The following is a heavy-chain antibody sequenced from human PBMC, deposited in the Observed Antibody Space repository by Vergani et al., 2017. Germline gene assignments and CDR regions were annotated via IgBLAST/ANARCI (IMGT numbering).Heavy chain of an antibody. CDR2: IYYSGST. J-gene: IGHJ6*03. D-gene: IGHD3-10*02. CDR3: ARGAKFEGVIYYYYYMDV. Sequence: QLQLQESGPGLVKPSETLSLTCTVSGGSISSYYWSWIRQPPGKGLEWIGYIYYSGSTNYNPSLKSRVTISVDTSKNQFSLKLSSVTAADTAVYYCARGAKFEGVIYYYYYMDVWGKGTTVTVSS. CDR1: GGSISSYY. V-gene: IGHV4-59*01.